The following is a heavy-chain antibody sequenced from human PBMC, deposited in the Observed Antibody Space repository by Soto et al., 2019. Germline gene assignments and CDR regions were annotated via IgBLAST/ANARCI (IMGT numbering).Heavy chain of an antibody. J-gene: IGHJ4*02. CDR1: GYTFTSYG. CDR2: ISAYNGIT. Sequence: QVQLVQSGAEVKKPGASVKVSCKASGYTFTSYGISWVRQAPGQGLEWMGWISAYNGITNYAQKLQGRVTMTTDTSMITAYMDLRSLTSDDTAVYYCARDHRDIVVVPAAIYFDYWGQGTLVTVSS. D-gene: IGHD2-2*01. V-gene: IGHV1-18*01. CDR3: ARDHRDIVVVPAAIYFDY.